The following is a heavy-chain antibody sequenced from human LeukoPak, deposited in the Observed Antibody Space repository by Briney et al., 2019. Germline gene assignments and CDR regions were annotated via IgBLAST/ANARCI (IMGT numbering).Heavy chain of an antibody. Sequence: GGSLRLFCAASGFTVSSNYMSWVRQAPGKGLEWVSVIYSGGSTYYADSVKGRFTISSDNSKNTLYLQMNSLRAEDTAVYYCARYYDSSGGYFDYWGQGTLVTVSS. D-gene: IGHD3-22*01. CDR3: ARYYDSSGGYFDY. CDR2: IYSGGST. CDR1: GFTVSSNY. V-gene: IGHV3-66*01. J-gene: IGHJ4*02.